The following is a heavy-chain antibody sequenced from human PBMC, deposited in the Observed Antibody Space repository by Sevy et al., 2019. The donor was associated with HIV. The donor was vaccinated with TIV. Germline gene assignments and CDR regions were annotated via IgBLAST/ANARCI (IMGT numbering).Heavy chain of an antibody. J-gene: IGHJ4*02. V-gene: IGHV3-11*04. CDR1: GFTLSDYY. CDR3: ARGRDYGNFDY. CDR2: ISGSDNTK. D-gene: IGHD4-17*01. Sequence: GGSLRLSCAASGFTLSDYYMSWIRQAPGKGLEWVSYISGSDNTKYYADSVKGRFTISRDNSKNTLFLQMNSLRAEDTAVYYCARGRDYGNFDYWGQGTLVTVSS.